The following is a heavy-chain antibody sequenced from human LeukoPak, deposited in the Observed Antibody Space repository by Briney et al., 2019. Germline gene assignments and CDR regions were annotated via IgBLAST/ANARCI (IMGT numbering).Heavy chain of an antibody. J-gene: IGHJ3*02. CDR3: AKVGEMATIYDAFDI. CDR1: GFTFSRYA. Sequence: PGGSLTLSRAASGFTFSRYAMIWVRPAPGKGPAGVSGISGSDGSTYYADSVKGRFTISRDNSKNTLCLQMSSLRAEDTAVYYCAKVGEMATIYDAFDIWGQGTMVTVSS. V-gene: IGHV3-23*01. D-gene: IGHD5-24*01. CDR2: ISGSDGST.